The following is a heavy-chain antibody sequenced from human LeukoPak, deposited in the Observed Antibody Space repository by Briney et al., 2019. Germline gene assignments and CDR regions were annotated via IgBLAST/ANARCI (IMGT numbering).Heavy chain of an antibody. D-gene: IGHD6-13*01. J-gene: IGHJ6*02. CDR1: GYTLTELS. V-gene: IGHV1-24*01. CDR2: FDPEDGET. Sequence: ASVKVSCKVSGYTLTELSMHWVRQAPGKGLEWMGGFDPEDGETIYAQKFQGRVTMTEDTSTDTAYMELSSLRSEDTAAYYCATDRIAAAGLVGMDVWGQGTTVTVSS. CDR3: ATDRIAAAGLVGMDV.